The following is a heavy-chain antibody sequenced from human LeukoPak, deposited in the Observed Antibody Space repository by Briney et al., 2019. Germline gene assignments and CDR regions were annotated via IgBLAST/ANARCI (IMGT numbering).Heavy chain of an antibody. CDR2: INHSGST. Sequence: SETLSLTCAVYGGSFSGYYWSWLRQPPGKGLEWIGEINHSGSTKYNPSLKSRVTISVDTSKNQFSRKLSSVTAADTAVYYCARLWYDRSGGRSTYWYFELWAVAPWSLSPQ. CDR1: GGSFSGYY. CDR3: ARLWYDRSGGRSTYWYFEL. D-gene: IGHD3-22*01. J-gene: IGHJ2*01. V-gene: IGHV4-34*01.